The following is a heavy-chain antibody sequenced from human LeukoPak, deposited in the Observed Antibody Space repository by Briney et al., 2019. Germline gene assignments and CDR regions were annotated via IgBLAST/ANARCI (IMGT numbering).Heavy chain of an antibody. Sequence: PSETLSLTCTVSGRSLSSYHWSWIRQPPGKGLEWIGYIYHTGSTNYNPSLESRVTISVVTSKNQFSLKLSSVTAADTAVYYCARNVGRWFDPWGQGTLVTVSS. J-gene: IGHJ5*02. CDR1: GRSLSSYH. CDR3: ARNVGRWFDP. D-gene: IGHD1-26*01. V-gene: IGHV4-59*01. CDR2: IYHTGST.